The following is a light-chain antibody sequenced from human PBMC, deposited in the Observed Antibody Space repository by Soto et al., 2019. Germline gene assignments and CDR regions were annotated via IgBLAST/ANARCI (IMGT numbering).Light chain of an antibody. V-gene: IGKV3-11*01. J-gene: IGKJ5*01. CDR2: DAS. CDR1: QSLTRN. CDR3: QQRSNWIT. Sequence: EIVMTQSPGTLSVSPGERVTLSCRASQSLTRNLAWYQQKPGQAPRLLIYDASNRATGIPTRFSGSGSGTDFTLTISSLEPEDFAVYYCQQRSNWITFGQGTRLEIK.